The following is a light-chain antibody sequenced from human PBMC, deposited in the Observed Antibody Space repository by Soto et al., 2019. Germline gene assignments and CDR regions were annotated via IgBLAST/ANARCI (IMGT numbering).Light chain of an antibody. CDR1: SSDVGGYKY. V-gene: IGLV2-14*01. J-gene: IGLJ1*01. Sequence: QSVLTQPASVSGSPGQSITISCTGTSSDVGGYKYVSWYQQHPGKAPKLMIYDVSNRPSGVSNRFSGSKSGNTASLNISGLRAEDEADYYCSSYRSSSTLYVFGTGTKLTVL. CDR3: SSYRSSSTLYV. CDR2: DVS.